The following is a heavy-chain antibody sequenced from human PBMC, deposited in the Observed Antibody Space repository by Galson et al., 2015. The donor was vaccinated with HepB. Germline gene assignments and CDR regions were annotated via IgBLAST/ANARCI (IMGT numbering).Heavy chain of an antibody. CDR2: IHYNGRT. V-gene: IGHV4-30-4*01. J-gene: IGHJ4*02. CDR3: VRMYGAGSNYFDF. D-gene: IGHD3-10*01. CDR1: GGSLNSGDYH. Sequence: LSLTCTVSGGSLNSGDYHWTWIRQPPGKGLEWIGYIHYNGRTYYNPSLKSRVTLSVDTSKNQFSLRLSSVSVADTAVYYCVRMYGAGSNYFDFWGQGTLVSVSS.